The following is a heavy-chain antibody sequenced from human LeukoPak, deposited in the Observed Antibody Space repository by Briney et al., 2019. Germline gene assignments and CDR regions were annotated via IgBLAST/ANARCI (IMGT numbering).Heavy chain of an antibody. CDR3: ATYSSSWYGGGNWFDP. J-gene: IGHJ5*02. CDR1: TISTYW. V-gene: IGHV4-39*02. Sequence: TISTYWMSWVRQPPGKGLEWIGSIYYSGSTYYNPSLKSRVTISVDTSKNHFSLKLSSVTAADTAVYYCATYSSSWYGGGNWFDPWGQGTLVTVSS. CDR2: IYYSGST. D-gene: IGHD6-13*01.